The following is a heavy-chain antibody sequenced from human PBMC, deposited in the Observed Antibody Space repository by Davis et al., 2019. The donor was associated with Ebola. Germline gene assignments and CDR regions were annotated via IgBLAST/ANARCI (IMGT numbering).Heavy chain of an antibody. CDR3: ASSRGFGYCSSTSCLGFGGIDY. V-gene: IGHV4-59*01. J-gene: IGHJ4*02. CDR1: GGSISSYY. CDR2: IYYSGST. D-gene: IGHD2-2*01. Sequence: PSETLSLTCTVSGGSISSYYWSWIRQPPGKGQGWIGYIYYSGSTNYNPSLTGRIPISVDTSKNQFSLKLSSVTAADTAVYYCASSRGFGYCSSTSCLGFGGIDYWGQGTLVTVSS.